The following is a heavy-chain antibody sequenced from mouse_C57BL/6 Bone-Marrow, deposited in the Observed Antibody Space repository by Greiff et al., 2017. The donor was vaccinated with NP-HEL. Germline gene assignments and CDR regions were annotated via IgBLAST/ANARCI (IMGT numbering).Heavy chain of an antibody. Sequence: EVKLMESGGGLVKPGGSLKLSCAASGFTFSSYAMSWVRQTPEKRLEWVATISDGGSYTYDPDNVKGRFTISRDNAKNNLYLQMSHLKSEDTAMYYCARDLDGYYWFAYWGQGTLVTVSA. CDR3: ARDLDGYYWFAY. CDR1: GFTFSSYA. J-gene: IGHJ3*01. CDR2: ISDGGSYT. V-gene: IGHV5-4*01. D-gene: IGHD2-3*01.